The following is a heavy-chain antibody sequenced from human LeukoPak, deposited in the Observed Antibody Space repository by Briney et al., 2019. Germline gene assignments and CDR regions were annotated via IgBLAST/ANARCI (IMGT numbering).Heavy chain of an antibody. J-gene: IGHJ6*02. Sequence: PGGSLRPSCAAPGLPFSSFAISWVGQAQGRGLGWVSAFSGGGGGPYYADSVKGRFTISRDNSKNTLYLQMNSLRAEDTAVYYCAKGVRVCSSTSCLPLKYYYYGMDVWGQGTTVTVSS. V-gene: IGHV3-23*01. D-gene: IGHD2-2*01. CDR1: GLPFSSFA. CDR3: AKGVRVCSSTSCLPLKYYYYGMDV. CDR2: FSGGGGGP.